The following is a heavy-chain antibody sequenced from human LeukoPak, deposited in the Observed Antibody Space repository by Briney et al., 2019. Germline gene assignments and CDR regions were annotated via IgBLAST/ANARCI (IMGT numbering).Heavy chain of an antibody. V-gene: IGHV4-39*07. Sequence: PSETPSLTCTVSGGSISSSSYYWGWIRQPPGKGLEWIGGIYYSGSTYYNPSLKSRVTISVDTSKNQFSLKLSSVTAADTAVYYCARAVEWELPYLDYWGQGTLVTVSS. CDR1: GGSISSSSYY. CDR3: ARAVEWELPYLDY. D-gene: IGHD1-26*01. CDR2: IYYSGST. J-gene: IGHJ4*02.